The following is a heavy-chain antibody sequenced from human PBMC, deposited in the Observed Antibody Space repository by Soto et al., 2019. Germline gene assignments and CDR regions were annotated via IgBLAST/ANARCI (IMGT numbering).Heavy chain of an antibody. CDR3: AKVPTPLVRGSYSNFDY. CDR1: GFTFSSYA. D-gene: IGHD1-26*01. J-gene: IGHJ4*02. Sequence: PGGSLRLSCAASGFTFSSYAMSWVRQAPGKGLEWVPAISGSGGSTYYADSVKGRFTISIDNSKNTLYLQMNSLRAEDTAVYYCAKVPTPLVRGSYSNFDYWGQGTLVTVSS. V-gene: IGHV3-23*01. CDR2: ISGSGGST.